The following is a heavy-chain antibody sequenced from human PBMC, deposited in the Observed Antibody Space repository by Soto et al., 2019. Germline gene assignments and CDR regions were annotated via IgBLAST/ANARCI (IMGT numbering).Heavy chain of an antibody. D-gene: IGHD2-21*01. CDR1: GGSISSGGYS. Sequence: SETLSLTCAVSGGSISSGGYSWSWIRQPPGKGLEWIGYIYHRGSTNYNPSLKSRVTVSVDKSKNQFSLNMSSVTAADTAVYYCAASCVGCGGFNYYGMDVWGQGTTVTVSS. V-gene: IGHV4-30-2*01. CDR3: AASCVGCGGFNYYGMDV. J-gene: IGHJ6*02. CDR2: IYHRGST.